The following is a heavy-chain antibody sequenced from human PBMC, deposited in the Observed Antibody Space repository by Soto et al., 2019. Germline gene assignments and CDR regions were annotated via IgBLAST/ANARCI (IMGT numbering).Heavy chain of an antibody. CDR3: ARRGYCTNGVCYLLEVAPPNWFDP. CDR1: GGSISSSNW. CDR2: IYHSGST. J-gene: IGHJ5*02. D-gene: IGHD2-8*01. V-gene: IGHV4-4*02. Sequence: QVQLQESGPGLVKPSGTLSLTCAVSGGSISSSNWWSWVRQPPGKGLEWIGEIYHSGSTNYNPSRRSRVTIAGDKAKNQFALKLSSVTAADTAVYYWARRGYCTNGVCYLLEVAPPNWFDPWGQGTLVTVSS.